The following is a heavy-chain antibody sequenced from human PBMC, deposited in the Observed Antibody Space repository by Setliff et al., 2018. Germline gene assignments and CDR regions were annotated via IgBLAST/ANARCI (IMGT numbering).Heavy chain of an antibody. J-gene: IGHJ4*02. Sequence: ASVKVSCKTSGYSFNGYGIAWVRQAPGQGLEWMGWISPHTGNTYYTPNLHGRLTLTTDTSTSTAYMELRSLGSDDTAVYFCSRLVRFCTRTSCQRLSGGEFWGQGTPVTVSS. CDR3: SRLVRFCTRTSCQRLSGGEF. D-gene: IGHD2-8*01. CDR1: GYSFNGYG. V-gene: IGHV1-18*01. CDR2: ISPHTGNT.